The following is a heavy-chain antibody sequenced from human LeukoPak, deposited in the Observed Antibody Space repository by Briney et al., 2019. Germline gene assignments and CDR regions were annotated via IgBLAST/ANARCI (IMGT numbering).Heavy chain of an antibody. CDR1: GGTFISYA. J-gene: IGHJ4*02. CDR2: IIPILGIA. D-gene: IGHD3-10*01. V-gene: IGHV1-69*04. CDR3: AREISDSFDY. Sequence: ASVKVSCKASGGTFISYAISWVRQAPGQGLEWMGRIIPILGIANYAQKFQGRVTITADKSTSTAYMELSSLRSEDTAVYYCAREISDSFDYWGQGTLVSVSS.